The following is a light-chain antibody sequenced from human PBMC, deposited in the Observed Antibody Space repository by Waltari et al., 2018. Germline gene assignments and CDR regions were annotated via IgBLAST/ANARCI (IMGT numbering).Light chain of an antibody. J-gene: IGKJ4*01. CDR3: QQGNDFPLT. Sequence: DIQMTQSPSSVSASEGVRVIITFRASQDITRWLAWYQQKPGKAPKFLLYDASTLQSGVPSRFSGSGSGTDFTLTISSLQPEDFATYYCQQGNDFPLTFGGGTKVEIK. V-gene: IGKV1-12*01. CDR2: DAS. CDR1: QDITRW.